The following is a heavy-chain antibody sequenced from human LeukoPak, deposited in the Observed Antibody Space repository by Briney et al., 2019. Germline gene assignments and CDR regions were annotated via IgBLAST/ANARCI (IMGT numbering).Heavy chain of an antibody. D-gene: IGHD1-26*01. CDR3: ARDPRGAIVGAIYYYYGMDV. J-gene: IGHJ6*02. V-gene: IGHV3-21*01. Sequence: GGSLRLSCAGSGFAFSSYSMNWVRQAPGKGLEWVSCISSDSSYIYYGDSVKGRFTISRDNAKNSLYLQMNSLRAEDTAVYICARDPRGAIVGAIYYYYGMDVWGQGTTVTVSS. CDR1: GFAFSSYS. CDR2: ISSDSSYI.